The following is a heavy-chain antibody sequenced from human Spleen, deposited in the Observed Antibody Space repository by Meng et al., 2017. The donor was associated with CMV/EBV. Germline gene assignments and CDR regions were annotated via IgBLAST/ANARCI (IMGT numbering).Heavy chain of an antibody. D-gene: IGHD3-3*01. V-gene: IGHV3-74*01. J-gene: IGHJ6*02. CDR2: ISSDGSTT. Sequence: GGSLRLSCAAAGFSFTTYWLHWVRQAPGKGLEWVSCISSDGSTTTFADSVKGRFTISRAHAKSILYLQMNSLRAEDTAVYYCARSYPNFFYGLDVWGQGTTVTVSS. CDR1: GFSFTTYW. CDR3: ARSYPNFFYGLDV.